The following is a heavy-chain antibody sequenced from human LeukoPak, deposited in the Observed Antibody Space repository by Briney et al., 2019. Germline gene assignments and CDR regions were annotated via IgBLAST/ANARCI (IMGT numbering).Heavy chain of an antibody. Sequence: PSETLSLTCTVSGGSISSYYWGWIRQPPGKGLEWIGSIYYSGSTYYNPSLKSRVTISVDTSKNQFSLKLSSVTAADTAVYYCARGFLDLIPFDYWGQGTLVTVSS. J-gene: IGHJ4*02. CDR2: IYYSGST. CDR1: GGSISSYY. D-gene: IGHD3/OR15-3a*01. CDR3: ARGFLDLIPFDY. V-gene: IGHV4-39*01.